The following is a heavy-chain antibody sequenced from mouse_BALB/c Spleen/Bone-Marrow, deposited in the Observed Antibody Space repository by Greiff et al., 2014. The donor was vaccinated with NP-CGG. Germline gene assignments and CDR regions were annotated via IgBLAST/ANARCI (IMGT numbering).Heavy chain of an antibody. CDR2: ISGGGSYT. Sequence: EVNVVESGGGLVKPGGSLKLSCAASGFTFNSYGMSWVRQTPEKRLEWVATISGGGSYTFYPDSVKGRFTISRDNAKNNLYLQRRSLRSEETALYYCARHAYYDQTEVSFVYWGQGTLVTVSA. V-gene: IGHV5-9-2*01. J-gene: IGHJ3*01. CDR1: GFTFNSYG. D-gene: IGHD2-4*01. CDR3: ARHAYYDQTEVSFVY.